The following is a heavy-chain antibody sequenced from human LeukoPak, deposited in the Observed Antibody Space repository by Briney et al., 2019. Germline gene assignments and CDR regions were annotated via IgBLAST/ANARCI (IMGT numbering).Heavy chain of an antibody. J-gene: IGHJ4*02. Sequence: PSETLSLTCTVSGYSISSGYYWGWIRQPPGKGLEWIGEINNSGGTNYNPSLKSRVTISVDTSKNQFSLKLSSVTAADTAVYYCARRPAAIDYWGQGTLVTVSS. CDR3: ARRPAAIDY. D-gene: IGHD2-2*01. V-gene: IGHV4-38-2*02. CDR1: GYSISSGYY. CDR2: INNSGGT.